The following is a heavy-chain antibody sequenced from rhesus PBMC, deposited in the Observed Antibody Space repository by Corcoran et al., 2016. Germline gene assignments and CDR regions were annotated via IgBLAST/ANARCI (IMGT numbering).Heavy chain of an antibody. CDR1: VFPFSNYW. D-gene: IGHD1-44*01. Sequence: EVQLVESGVGLAKPGGSLRLSFAASVFPFSNYWIFLFCQAPGKGLEWISASDSAGRGTYYADSVKGRFTISRENTKKTLYLQMESLRTEDTAVYHCARDSIGYWGQGVLVTVSS. J-gene: IGHJ4*01. V-gene: IGHV3-28*02. CDR3: ARDSIGY. CDR2: SDSAGRGT.